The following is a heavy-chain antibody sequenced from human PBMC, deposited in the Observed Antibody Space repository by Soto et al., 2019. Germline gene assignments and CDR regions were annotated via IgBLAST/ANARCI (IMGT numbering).Heavy chain of an antibody. CDR3: AKRVGFGELWNFDY. CDR2: MSYAGSDK. CDR1: GFSFSSYG. Sequence: GGSLRLSCAASGFSFSSYGMHWVRQAPGKGLEWVAVMSYAGSDKYYADSVKGRFTISRDNSKNTLYLQMNSLRAEDTAVYYCAKRVGFGELWNFDYWGQGTLVPVSS. D-gene: IGHD3-10*01. V-gene: IGHV3-30*18. J-gene: IGHJ4*02.